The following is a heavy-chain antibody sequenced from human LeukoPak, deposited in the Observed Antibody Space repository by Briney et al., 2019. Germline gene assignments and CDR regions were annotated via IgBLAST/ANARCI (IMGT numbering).Heavy chain of an antibody. CDR1: GFTFSSYS. J-gene: IGHJ4*02. CDR3: ARDVRWLRFLFEY. Sequence: GGSLRLSCAASGFTFSSYSMNWVRQAPGKGLEWVSYISGTSTTIYYADSVKGRFTISRDNAKNSLYLQMNCLRNDDTAVYYCARDVRWLRFLFEYWGQGTLVTVSS. V-gene: IGHV3-48*02. CDR2: ISGTSTTI. D-gene: IGHD5-12*01.